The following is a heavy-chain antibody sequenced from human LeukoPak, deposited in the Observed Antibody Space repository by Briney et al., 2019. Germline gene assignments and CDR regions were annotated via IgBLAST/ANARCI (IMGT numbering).Heavy chain of an antibody. CDR1: GFTFSDYS. Sequence: GGSLRLSCTASGFTFSDYSMNWVRQAPGKGLEWVSYISSSSGTIYYADSAKGRFTISRDNAKKSLYLQMNNLRADDTAVYYCARGLFHFWGAYHSDYFDDWGQGTLVTVSS. J-gene: IGHJ4*02. D-gene: IGHD3-3*02. CDR3: ARGLFHFWGAYHSDYFDD. V-gene: IGHV3-48*01. CDR2: ISSSSGTI.